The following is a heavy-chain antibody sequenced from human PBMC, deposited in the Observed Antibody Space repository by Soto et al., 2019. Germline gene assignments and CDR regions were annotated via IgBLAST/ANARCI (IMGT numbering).Heavy chain of an antibody. CDR2: ITPFSGDV. CDR3: ASGGAGSGPFTWELPDH. D-gene: IGHD1-26*01. CDR1: GNTLTSRY. V-gene: IGHV1-45*02. J-gene: IGHJ4*02. Sequence: QMKLGQSGAEVKKTGSTVTVSCRALGNTLTSRYLHWLRPPPGQAFEWREWITPFSGDVHYAQKFQERVTITRDRSINTAYMRMSSLRSEDTAMYYCASGGAGSGPFTWELPDHWGQGTLVTVSS.